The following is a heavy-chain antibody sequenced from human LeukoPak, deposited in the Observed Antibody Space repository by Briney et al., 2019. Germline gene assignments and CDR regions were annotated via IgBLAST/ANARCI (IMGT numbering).Heavy chain of an antibody. J-gene: IGHJ1*01. Sequence: GGSLRLSCAASGFTVSSNYMSWVRQAPGKGLEWVSVIYSGGSTYYADSVKGRFTISRDNSKNTLYLEMSSLRIEDTAVYYCAKDPYSSRMEYFQQWGQGTLVIVSS. V-gene: IGHV3-53*05. CDR3: AKDPYSSRMEYFQQ. D-gene: IGHD3-22*01. CDR1: GFTVSSNY. CDR2: IYSGGST.